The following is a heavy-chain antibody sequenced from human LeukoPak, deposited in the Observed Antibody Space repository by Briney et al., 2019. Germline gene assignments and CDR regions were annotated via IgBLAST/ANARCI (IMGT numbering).Heavy chain of an antibody. Sequence: AGGSLRLSCAASGFTFSSYSMNWVRQAPGKGLEWVSSISSSSSYIYYADSVKGRFTISRDNAKNSLYLQMNSLRAEDTAVYYCARGGGGLWFGELPFDYWGQGTLVTVSS. CDR3: ARGGGGLWFGELPFDY. CDR1: GFTFSSYS. CDR2: ISSSSSYI. J-gene: IGHJ4*02. V-gene: IGHV3-21*01. D-gene: IGHD3-10*01.